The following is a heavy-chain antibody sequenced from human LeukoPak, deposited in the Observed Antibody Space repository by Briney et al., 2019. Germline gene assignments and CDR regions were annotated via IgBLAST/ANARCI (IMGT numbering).Heavy chain of an antibody. Sequence: SVKVSCKASGGTFSSYAISWVRQAPGQGLEWMGRIIPILGIANYAQKFQGRVTITADKSTSTAYMELSSLRSEDTAVYYCAKGWGAITVAGTTDYWGQGTLVTVSS. CDR1: GGTFSSYA. D-gene: IGHD6-19*01. CDR2: IIPILGIA. CDR3: AKGWGAITVAGTTDY. J-gene: IGHJ4*02. V-gene: IGHV1-69*04.